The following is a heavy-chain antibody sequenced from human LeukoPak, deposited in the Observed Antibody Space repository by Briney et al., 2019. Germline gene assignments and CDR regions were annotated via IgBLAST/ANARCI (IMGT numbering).Heavy chain of an antibody. V-gene: IGHV4-39*01. J-gene: IGHJ5*02. D-gene: IGHD2-15*01. CDR1: GDSISSGSYY. Sequence: PSETLSLICTVSGDSISSGSYYWGWIRQPPGKGLEWIASIDYSGSTYYNPSLKSRVTTYVDTSQHQFSLKLDSVTAADTAVHYCARRRYCSGGSCYSANCFDPRGQGTLVTVSS. CDR2: IDYSGST. CDR3: ARRRYCSGGSCYSANCFDP.